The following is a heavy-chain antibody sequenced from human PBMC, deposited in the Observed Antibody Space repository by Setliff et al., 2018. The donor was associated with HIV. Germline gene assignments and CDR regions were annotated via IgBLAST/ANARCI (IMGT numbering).Heavy chain of an antibody. CDR1: GYSFTNYW. J-gene: IGHJ4*02. Sequence: LKISCKGSGYSFTNYWIGWVRQMPGKGLEWMGIIYPGDSDTRYSPSFQGQVTISADKSISTAYLQWSSLKASDTAMYYCARLSVVTATRIYYFDYWGQGTLVTVSS. CDR3: ARLSVVTATRIYYFDY. D-gene: IGHD2-21*02. CDR2: IYPGDSDT. V-gene: IGHV5-51*01.